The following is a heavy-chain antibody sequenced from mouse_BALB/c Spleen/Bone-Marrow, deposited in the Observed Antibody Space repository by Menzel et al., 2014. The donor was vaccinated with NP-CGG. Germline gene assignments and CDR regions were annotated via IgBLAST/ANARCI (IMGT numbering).Heavy chain of an antibody. V-gene: IGHV1-7*01. J-gene: IGHJ3*01. Sequence: QVHVKQSGAELAKPGASVKMSCKASGYSFTNYWMHWVKQRPGQGLEWTGYISPSTGYSEYNQKFKDKATLTADKSSNIAYMQLSSLTSEDSAVYYCARYGNYPWFAYWGQGTLVTVSA. CDR2: ISPSTGYS. CDR1: GYSFTNYW. CDR3: ARYGNYPWFAY. D-gene: IGHD2-1*01.